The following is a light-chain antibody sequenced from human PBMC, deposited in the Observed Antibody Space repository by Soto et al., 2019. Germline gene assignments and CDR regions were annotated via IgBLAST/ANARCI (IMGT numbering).Light chain of an antibody. CDR2: AAS. J-gene: IGKJ5*01. V-gene: IGKV1-12*01. CDR1: QGISSY. Sequence: QLTHYPYSLSAAVGDRVTPTFRASQGISSYLGWYQQKPGKAPKLLIYAASSLQSGVPSRFSGSGSGTDFTLTISSLQPEDFATYYCQQANSFPLTFGQGTRLEIK. CDR3: QQANSFPLT.